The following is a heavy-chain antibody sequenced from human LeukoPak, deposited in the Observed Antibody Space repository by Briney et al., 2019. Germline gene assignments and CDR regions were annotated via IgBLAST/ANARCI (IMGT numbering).Heavy chain of an antibody. CDR2: ISYDGSNK. J-gene: IGHJ6*02. D-gene: IGHD6-19*01. V-gene: IGHV3-30*04. CDR3: ARDSNPPGWSVILSGWYAPVDV. CDR1: GFTFSSYA. Sequence: PGGSLRLSCAASGFTFSSYAMHWVRQAPGKGLEWVAVISYDGSNKYYADSVKGRFTISRDNSKNTLYLQMNSLRAEDTAVYYCARDSNPPGWSVILSGWYAPVDVWGQGTTVTVSS.